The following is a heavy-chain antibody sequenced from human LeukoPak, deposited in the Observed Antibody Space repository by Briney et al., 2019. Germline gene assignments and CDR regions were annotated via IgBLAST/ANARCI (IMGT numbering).Heavy chain of an antibody. J-gene: IGHJ3*02. CDR1: GFTFSSYA. Sequence: PGGSLRLSCAASGFTFSSYAMSWVRQAPGKGLEWVSYISTSSSNMYYANSVKGRFTISRDNAKNSLYLQMNSLRAEDTAVYYCASDSSGTDSFDIWGQGTMVTVSS. D-gene: IGHD3-22*01. CDR3: ASDSSGTDSFDI. V-gene: IGHV3-48*01. CDR2: ISTSSSNM.